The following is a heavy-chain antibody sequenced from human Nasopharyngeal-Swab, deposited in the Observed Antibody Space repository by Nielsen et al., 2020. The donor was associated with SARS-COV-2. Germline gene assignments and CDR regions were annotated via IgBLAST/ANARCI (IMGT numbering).Heavy chain of an antibody. CDR3: ARGFFGRLGELSFGYGDYGWFDP. D-gene: IGHD3-16*02. Sequence: ASVKVSCKASGYTFTSYYMHWVRQAPGQGLEWMGIINPSGGSTSYAQKFQGRVTMTRDTSTSTVYMELSGLRSEDTAVYYCARGFFGRLGELSFGYGDYGWFDPWGQGTLVTVSS. J-gene: IGHJ5*02. V-gene: IGHV1-46*01. CDR2: INPSGGST. CDR1: GYTFTSYY.